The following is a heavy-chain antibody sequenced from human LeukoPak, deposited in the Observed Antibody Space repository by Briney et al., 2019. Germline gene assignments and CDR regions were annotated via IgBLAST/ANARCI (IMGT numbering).Heavy chain of an antibody. J-gene: IGHJ4*02. CDR1: GDSVTTKTGA. CDR3: ARKGASAHFDY. D-gene: IGHD2-2*01. CDR2: TYYGSKWYY. V-gene: IGHV6-1*01. Sequence: SQTLSLTCAISGDSVTTKTGAWNWIRQSPSTGLEWLGRTYYGSKWYYDYAVSVKSRITIIPSTSKNQFSLHLNSVTPEDTAVYYCARKGASAHFDYWGQGILVTVSS.